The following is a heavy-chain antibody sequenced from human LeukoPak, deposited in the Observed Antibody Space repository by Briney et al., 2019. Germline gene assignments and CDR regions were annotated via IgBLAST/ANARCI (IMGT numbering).Heavy chain of an antibody. J-gene: IGHJ4*02. D-gene: IGHD3-16*01. CDR3: ANFGDYATKFDS. CDR2: INPNSGDT. Sequence: ASVNVSCKASGYRFTGFYIYWVRQAPGQGLEWIGWINPNSGDTTYAQNFQGRVTITTDTSITTAYMELNWLTSADTAVYFCANFGDYATKFDSWGQGSLVTVSA. CDR1: GYRFTGFY. V-gene: IGHV1-2*02.